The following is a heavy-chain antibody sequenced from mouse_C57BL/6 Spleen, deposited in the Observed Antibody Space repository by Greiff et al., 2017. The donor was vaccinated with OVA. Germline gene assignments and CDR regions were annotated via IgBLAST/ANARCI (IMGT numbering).Heavy chain of an antibody. D-gene: IGHD1-1*01. CDR3: ARDYGSRPYRYAMDY. J-gene: IGHJ4*01. CDR1: GYTFTSYW. CDR2: INPSNGGT. V-gene: IGHV1-53*01. Sequence: QVQLQQSGTELVKPGASVKLSCKASGYTFTSYWMHWVKQRPGQGLEWIGNINPSNGGTNYNEKFKSKATLTVDKSSSTAYMQLSSLTSEDSAVYYCARDYGSRPYRYAMDYWGQGTSVTVSS.